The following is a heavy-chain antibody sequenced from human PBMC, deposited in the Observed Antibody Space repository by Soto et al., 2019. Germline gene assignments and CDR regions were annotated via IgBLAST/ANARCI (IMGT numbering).Heavy chain of an antibody. D-gene: IGHD6-19*01. CDR3: ARDLRSSGCY. CDR2: ISYDGSNR. CDR1: GFTFSNYA. Sequence: QVQLVESGGGVIQPGGSLRLSCAASGFTFSNYAMHWVRQAPGKGLEWVAFISYDGSNRYYGDSVKGRFTISRDNSKNTLFLHMNSLRGDDTAVYYCARDLRSSGCYWGQGTLVTVSS. V-gene: IGHV3-30-3*01. J-gene: IGHJ4*02.